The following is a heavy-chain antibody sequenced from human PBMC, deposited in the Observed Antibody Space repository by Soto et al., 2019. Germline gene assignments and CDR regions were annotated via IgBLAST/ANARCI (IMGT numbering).Heavy chain of an antibody. V-gene: IGHV1-58*01. CDR3: AADGNYYDSSGYHY. J-gene: IGHJ4*02. CDR1: GFTFTSSA. CDR2: IVVGSGNT. Sequence: ASVKVSCKASGFTFTSSAVQWVRQARGQRLEWIGWIVVGSGNTNYAQKFQERVTITRDMSTSTAYMELSSLRSEDTAVYYCAADGNYYDSSGYHYWGQGTLVTVS. D-gene: IGHD3-22*01.